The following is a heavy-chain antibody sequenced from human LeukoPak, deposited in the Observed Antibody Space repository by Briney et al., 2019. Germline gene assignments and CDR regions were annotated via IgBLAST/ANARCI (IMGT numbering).Heavy chain of an antibody. CDR2: ITGDGSST. Sequence: PGGSLRLSCTASGFTFSNYFMNWVRQVPGEGPVWVSRITGDGSSTSYADSVKGRFTISRDDAKNTLYLQMNSLRAEDTALYYCVRLYAYWGQGTLVTVSS. D-gene: IGHD2/OR15-2a*01. J-gene: IGHJ4*02. CDR1: GFTFSNYF. V-gene: IGHV3-74*01. CDR3: VRLYAY.